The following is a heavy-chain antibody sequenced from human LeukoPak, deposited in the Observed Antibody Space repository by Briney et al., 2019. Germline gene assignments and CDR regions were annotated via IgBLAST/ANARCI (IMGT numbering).Heavy chain of an antibody. Sequence: PGGSLRLSCAASGFTFSSYAMSWVRQAPGKGLEWVSAISGSGGSTYYADSVKGQFTISRDNSKNTLYLQMNSLRAEDTAVYYCAKDVVGATTDNWFDPWGQGTLVTVSS. CDR1: GFTFSSYA. J-gene: IGHJ5*02. CDR3: AKDVVGATTDNWFDP. CDR2: ISGSGGST. D-gene: IGHD1-26*01. V-gene: IGHV3-23*01.